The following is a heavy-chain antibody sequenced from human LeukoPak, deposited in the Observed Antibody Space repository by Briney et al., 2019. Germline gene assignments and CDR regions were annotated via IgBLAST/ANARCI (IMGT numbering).Heavy chain of an antibody. J-gene: IGHJ3*02. CDR3: AKHRGLVPGLPAFDI. CDR2: ISTAGDT. V-gene: IGHV3-13*01. Sequence: GGSLRLSCAASGFTFSSYDMHWGRQATGKGLEWVSPISTAGDTYYPGSVKGRFTISRDNSKNTLYLQMNSLRAEDTAVYYCAKHRGLVPGLPAFDIWGQGTMVTVSS. D-gene: IGHD6-6*01. CDR1: GFTFSSYD.